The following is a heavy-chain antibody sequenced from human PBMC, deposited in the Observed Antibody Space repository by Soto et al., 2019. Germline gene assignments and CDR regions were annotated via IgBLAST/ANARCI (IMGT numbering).Heavy chain of an antibody. D-gene: IGHD4-17*01. CDR2: IIPSSATI. CDR3: ARDLHYAYDY. CDR1: GFTFNTYP. Sequence: PGGSLRLSCAASGFTFNTYPMNWVRQAPGKGLEWISYIIPSSATIYYADSVRGRFTISRDNAKNSLYLQMDSLRADDSAVYYCARDLHYAYDYWGQGTLVTVSS. J-gene: IGHJ4*02. V-gene: IGHV3-48*01.